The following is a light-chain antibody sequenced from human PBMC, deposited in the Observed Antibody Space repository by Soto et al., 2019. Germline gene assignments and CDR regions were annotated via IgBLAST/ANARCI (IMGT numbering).Light chain of an antibody. CDR1: QSVSSY. Sequence: EIVLTQSPATLSLSPGERATLSCRASQSVSSYLAWYQQKPGQAPRLLIYDASNRATGIPARFSGSGSGTYFTHTISSLEPEDFAVYYCQQRSNWPTFGQGTKLEIK. CDR3: QQRSNWPT. V-gene: IGKV3-11*01. J-gene: IGKJ2*01. CDR2: DAS.